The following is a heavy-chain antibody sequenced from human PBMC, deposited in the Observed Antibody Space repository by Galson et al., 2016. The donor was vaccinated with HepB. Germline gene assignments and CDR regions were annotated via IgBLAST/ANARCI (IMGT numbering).Heavy chain of an antibody. Sequence: SLRLSCAASGFTFRNYGMTWVRQAPGKGLEVVSSISRSGDRTDYADSVKGRFTISRDNSQNTLSLQMNSLTADDTAIYYCVQGSTAPAVWGKGTTVTVSS. J-gene: IGHJ6*04. CDR2: ISRSGDRT. CDR1: GFTFRNYG. V-gene: IGHV3-23*01. CDR3: VQGSTAPAV. D-gene: IGHD1-1*01.